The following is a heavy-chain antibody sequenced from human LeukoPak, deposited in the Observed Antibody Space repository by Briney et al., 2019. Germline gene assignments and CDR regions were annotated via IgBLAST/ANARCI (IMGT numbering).Heavy chain of an antibody. Sequence: AGGSLRLSCAASGFTFSNFGLNWVRQAPGKGLEWVAVISYDGSKEYYVDSVKGRFTISRDNSKNTLYLQMNSLRAEDTAVYYCAIIYGSGNYFLDYWGQGTLVTVSS. D-gene: IGHD3-10*01. CDR1: GFTFSNFG. CDR3: AIIYGSGNYFLDY. CDR2: ISYDGSKE. J-gene: IGHJ4*02. V-gene: IGHV3-30*03.